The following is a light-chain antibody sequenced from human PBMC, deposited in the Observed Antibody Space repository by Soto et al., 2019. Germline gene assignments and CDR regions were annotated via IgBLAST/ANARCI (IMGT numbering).Light chain of an antibody. CDR3: SSYPSSSKVV. CDR1: SSDVGGYNY. Sequence: QSVLTQPSSVSGSPGQSITISCTGTSSDVGGYNYVSWYQQHPGQAPKLMIYDVSNRPSGVSNRFSGSKSGNTAALTISGLQAEDEADYYWSSYPSSSKVVFGGGTKLTVL. V-gene: IGLV2-14*01. CDR2: DVS. J-gene: IGLJ2*01.